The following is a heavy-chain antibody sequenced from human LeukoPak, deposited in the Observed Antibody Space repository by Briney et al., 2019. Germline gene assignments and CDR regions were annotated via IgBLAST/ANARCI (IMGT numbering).Heavy chain of an antibody. CDR3: TRDPPYTL. CDR2: IRSKAYGGTT. D-gene: IGHD2-2*02. J-gene: IGHJ4*02. V-gene: IGHV3-49*04. Sequence: PGGSLRLSCAASGFTVSSNYMSWVRQAPGKGLEWVGFIRSKAYGGTTEYAASVKGRFTISRDDSKSIVYLQMNSLKTEDTAVYYCTRDPPYTLWGQGTLVTVSS. CDR1: GFTVSSNY.